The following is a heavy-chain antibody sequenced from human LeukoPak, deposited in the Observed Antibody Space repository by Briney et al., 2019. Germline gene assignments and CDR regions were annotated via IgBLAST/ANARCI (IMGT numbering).Heavy chain of an antibody. CDR3: ARGRGIYGDYDQGY. CDR1: GGSISSYY. CDR2: IDYSGST. Sequence: SETLSLTCTVSGGSISSYYWSWIRQPPGQGLEWIGYIDYSGSTNYNPSLKSRGTISVDTSKKQFSLKLSTVTAADTAVYYCARGRGIYGDYDQGYWGQGTMVSVPS. D-gene: IGHD4-17*01. V-gene: IGHV4-59*12. J-gene: IGHJ4*02.